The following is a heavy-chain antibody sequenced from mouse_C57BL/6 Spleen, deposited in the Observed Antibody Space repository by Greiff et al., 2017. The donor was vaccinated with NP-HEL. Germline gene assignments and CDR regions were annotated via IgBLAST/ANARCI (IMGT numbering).Heavy chain of an antibody. CDR3: ARARDYYGDYYAMDY. CDR1: GFTFSDYG. Sequence: VQLQQSGGGLVKPGGSLKLSCAASGFTFSDYGMHWVRQAPEKGLEWVAYISSGSSTIYYADTVKGRYTISRDNAKNTLFLQMTSLRSEDTAMYYCARARDYYGDYYAMDYWGQGTSVTVSS. V-gene: IGHV5-17*01. J-gene: IGHJ4*01. D-gene: IGHD1-1*01. CDR2: ISSGSSTI.